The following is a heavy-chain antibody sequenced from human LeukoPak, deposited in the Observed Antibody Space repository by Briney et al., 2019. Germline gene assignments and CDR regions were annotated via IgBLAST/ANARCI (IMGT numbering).Heavy chain of an antibody. V-gene: IGHV4-59*01. CDR2: IYYSGST. J-gene: IGHJ4*02. Sequence: SETLSLTCTVSGXSISSYYWSWIRQPPGKGLEWIGYIYYSGSTNYNPSLKSRVTISVDTSKNQFSLKLSSVTAADTAFYYCARGRDSYDSSSNFDYWGQGTLVTVSS. CDR3: ARGRDSYDSSSNFDY. CDR1: GXSISSYY. D-gene: IGHD3-22*01.